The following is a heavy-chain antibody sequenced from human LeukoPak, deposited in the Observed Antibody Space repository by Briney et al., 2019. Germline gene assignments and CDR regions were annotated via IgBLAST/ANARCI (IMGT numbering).Heavy chain of an antibody. CDR2: IRYDGNDK. Sequence: PGGSLRLSCAASGFSFSTFGMYWVRQVPSKGLEWVAFIRYDGNDKYYGDSTKDRFTISRDNSKNTLYLQMNSLTTDDTGVYYCAKDSQLDVGSDYYYYFYMDVWGRGTTVTVSS. J-gene: IGHJ6*03. CDR3: AKDSQLDVGSDYYYYFYMDV. CDR1: GFSFSTFG. V-gene: IGHV3-30*02. D-gene: IGHD1-1*01.